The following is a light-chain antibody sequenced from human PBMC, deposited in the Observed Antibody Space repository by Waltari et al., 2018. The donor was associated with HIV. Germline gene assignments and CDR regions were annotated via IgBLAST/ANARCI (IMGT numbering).Light chain of an antibody. CDR2: AAS. V-gene: IGKV1-39*02. CDR3: QYRHNWPPRYT. CDR1: QSISNY. J-gene: IGKJ2*01. Sequence: DIQMTQSPSSLSAAVGDRVTISCRASQSISNYLNWYQQKPGKAPELLVYAASSLQSGSPSRFSGSGSVTDFTLTISSLEPEDFAVDYCQYRHNWPPRYTFGQGTKLEIK.